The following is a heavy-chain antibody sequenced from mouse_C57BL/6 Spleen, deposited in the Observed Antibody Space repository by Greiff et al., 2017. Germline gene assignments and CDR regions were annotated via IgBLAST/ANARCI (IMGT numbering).Heavy chain of an antibody. D-gene: IGHD4-1*01. CDR3: AREEANWGFDY. J-gene: IGHJ2*01. CDR2: INPNNGGT. V-gene: IGHV1-26*01. Sequence: VQLQQSGPELVKPGASVKISCKASGYTFTDYYMNWVKQTHGKSLEWIGDINPNNGGTSYNQKFKGKATLTVDNSSSPAYMELRSLTSEDSAVYYCAREEANWGFDYWGQGTTLTVSS. CDR1: GYTFTDYY.